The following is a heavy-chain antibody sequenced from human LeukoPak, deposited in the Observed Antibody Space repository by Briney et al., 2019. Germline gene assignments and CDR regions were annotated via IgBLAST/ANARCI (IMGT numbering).Heavy chain of an antibody. D-gene: IGHD6-13*01. Sequence: GASVKVSCKASGYTFTSYDINWVRQATGQGLEWMGWMNPNSGNTGYAQKFQGRVTMTRNTSISTAYMELSSLRSEDTAVYYCARGEAAAGLHYYYGMDVWGQGTTVTVSS. CDR3: ARGEAAAGLHYYYGMDV. CDR2: MNPNSGNT. V-gene: IGHV1-8*01. J-gene: IGHJ6*02. CDR1: GYTFTSYD.